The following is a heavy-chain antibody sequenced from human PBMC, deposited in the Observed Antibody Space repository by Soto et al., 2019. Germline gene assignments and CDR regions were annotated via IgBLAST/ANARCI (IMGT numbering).Heavy chain of an antibody. Sequence: QVQLQESGPGLVKPSQTLSLTCTVSGGSISSGGYYWSWIRQHPGKGLEWIGYIYYSGSTYYNPSLRSGVTISVDTSKNQFSLKLSSVTAADTAVYYCASVYSSGYYHWFDPWGQGTLVTVSS. J-gene: IGHJ5*02. D-gene: IGHD3-22*01. CDR3: ASVYSSGYYHWFDP. CDR2: IYYSGST. CDR1: GGSISSGGYY. V-gene: IGHV4-31*03.